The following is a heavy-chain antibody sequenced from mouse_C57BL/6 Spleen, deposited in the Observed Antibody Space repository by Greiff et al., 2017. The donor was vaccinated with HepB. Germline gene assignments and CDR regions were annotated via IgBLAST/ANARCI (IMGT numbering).Heavy chain of an antibody. Sequence: VQLKESGPELVKPGDSVKISCKASGYSFTGYFMNWVMQSHGKSLEWIGRINPYNGDTFYNQKFKGKATLTVDKSSSTAHMELRSLTSEDSAVYYCARSSYYGRSPVWYFDVWGTGTTVTVSS. CDR3: ARSSYYGRSPVWYFDV. CDR1: GYSFTGYF. CDR2: INPYNGDT. D-gene: IGHD1-1*01. J-gene: IGHJ1*03. V-gene: IGHV1-20*01.